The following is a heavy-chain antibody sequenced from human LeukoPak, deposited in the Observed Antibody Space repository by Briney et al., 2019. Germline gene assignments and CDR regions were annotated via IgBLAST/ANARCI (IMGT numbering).Heavy chain of an antibody. Sequence: SVKVSCKASGGIFSSYGINWLRQAPGQGLEWMGRIIPMFGATNYAQKFQGRVTVTTDESTSTAYMELSSLRSEDTAVYYCARGSYSDYIFDYWGQATLVTVSS. J-gene: IGHJ4*02. D-gene: IGHD4-11*01. CDR2: IIPMFGAT. CDR1: GGIFSSYG. V-gene: IGHV1-69*05. CDR3: ARGSYSDYIFDY.